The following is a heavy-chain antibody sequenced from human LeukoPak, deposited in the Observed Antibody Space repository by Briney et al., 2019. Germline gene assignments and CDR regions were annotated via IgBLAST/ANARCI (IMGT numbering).Heavy chain of an antibody. CDR1: GFTFSSYS. V-gene: IGHV3-21*01. CDR3: ARDLWLQHNHYMDV. CDR2: ISTSSSYI. D-gene: IGHD5-24*01. Sequence: GGSLRLSCAASGFTFSSYSMNWVRQAPGKGLEWVSFISTSSSYIYYTDSVKGRFTISRDNAKNSLYLQMNSLGAEDTAVYYCARDLWLQHNHYMDVWGKGTTVTVS. J-gene: IGHJ6*03.